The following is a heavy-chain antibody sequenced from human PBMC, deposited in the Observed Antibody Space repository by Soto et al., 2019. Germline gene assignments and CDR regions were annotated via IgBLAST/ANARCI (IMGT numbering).Heavy chain of an antibody. CDR2: VSYDGTYK. V-gene: IGHV3-30*04. D-gene: IGHD3-22*01. CDR1: GLTFSSYA. J-gene: IGHJ5*02. CDR3: AREGHYSNSSGDYYGNWFDP. Sequence: PVGSLRLSCETSGLTFSSYALHWVRQAPGKGLKWVAVVSYDGTYKYYADSVKGRFTISRDNSRNTLYLQMNSLTVEDTAVYYCAREGHYSNSSGDYYGNWFDPWGQGTRVTVSS.